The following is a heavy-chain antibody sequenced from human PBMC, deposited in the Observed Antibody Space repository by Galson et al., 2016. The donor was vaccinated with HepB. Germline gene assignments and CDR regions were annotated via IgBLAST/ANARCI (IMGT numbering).Heavy chain of an antibody. V-gene: IGHV3-74*01. J-gene: IGHJ4*02. CDR2: INSDGSTT. Sequence: SLRLSCAASGLPFSSYMMHWVRQAPGKGLVWVTRINSDGSTTIYADSVKGRFTISRDNAKNTVYLQMNSLRAEDTAVYYCARLGRYTGWYSAYWGQGTLSPSPQ. CDR1: GLPFSSYM. D-gene: IGHD3-16*02. CDR3: ARLGRYTGWYSAY.